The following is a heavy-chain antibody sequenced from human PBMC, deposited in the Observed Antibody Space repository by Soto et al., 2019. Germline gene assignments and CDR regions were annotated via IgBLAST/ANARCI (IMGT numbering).Heavy chain of an antibody. CDR2: VYHSGST. J-gene: IGHJ4*02. CDR1: GGCISTSNW. Sequence: QVQLQESGPGLVKPSGTLSLTCAVSGGCISTSNWWSWVRQPPGKGLEWIGEVYHSGSTNYNPSFKSRVAMSVDKSKNQFSLKLNSVTAADTALYYCARTSTSGTPFDYWGQGSLVTASS. V-gene: IGHV4-4*02. CDR3: ARTSTSGTPFDY. D-gene: IGHD1-1*01.